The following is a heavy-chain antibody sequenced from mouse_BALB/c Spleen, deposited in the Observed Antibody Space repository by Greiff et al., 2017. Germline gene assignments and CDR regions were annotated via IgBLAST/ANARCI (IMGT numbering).Heavy chain of an antibody. V-gene: IGHV2-9-2*01. CDR2: IWTGGGT. CDR1: GFSLTSYD. J-gene: IGHJ3*01. D-gene: IGHD2-4*01. Sequence: VKLMESGPGLVAPSQSLSITCTVSGFSLTSYDISWIRQPPGKGLEWLGVIWTGGGTNYNSAFMSRLSISKDNSKSQVFLKMNSLQTDDTAIYYCVRDDYDVGTWFAYWGQGTLVTVSA. CDR3: VRDDYDVGTWFAY.